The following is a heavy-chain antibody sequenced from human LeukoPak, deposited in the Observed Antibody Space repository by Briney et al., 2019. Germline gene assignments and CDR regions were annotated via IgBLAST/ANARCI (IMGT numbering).Heavy chain of an antibody. CDR1: GFTFDDYG. V-gene: IGHV3-7*01. J-gene: IGHJ6*03. CDR3: AREWGSYGSGSYYSYYYYMDV. CDR2: IKQDGSEK. Sequence: PGGSLRLSCAASGFTFDDYGMSWVRQAPGKGLEWVANIKQDGSEKYYVDSVKGRFTISRDNAKNSLYLQMNSLRAEDTAVYYCAREWGSYGSGSYYSYYYYMDVWGKGTTVTISS. D-gene: IGHD3-10*01.